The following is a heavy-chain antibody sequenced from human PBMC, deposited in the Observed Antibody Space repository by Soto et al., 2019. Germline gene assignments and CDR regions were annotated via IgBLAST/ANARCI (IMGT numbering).Heavy chain of an antibody. V-gene: IGHV3-11*01. Sequence: GGSLRLSCAASGFIFTDYSLTWIRQAPGKGLEWISYITKGGETTQHADSVKGRFTISRDNAKKVLFLQMNSLRAEDTAVYYCARDPQRRDGYNFDSWGRVSVVTVSS. D-gene: IGHD5-12*01. CDR3: ARDPQRRDGYNFDS. CDR1: GFIFTDYS. CDR2: ITKGGETT. J-gene: IGHJ4*02.